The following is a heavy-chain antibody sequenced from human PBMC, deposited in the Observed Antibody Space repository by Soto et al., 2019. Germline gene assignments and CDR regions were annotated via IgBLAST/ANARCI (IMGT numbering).Heavy chain of an antibody. V-gene: IGHV3-72*01. J-gene: IGHJ3*01. CDR2: SRNKARGYTT. CDR3: VRDDSRGDSSAFDL. D-gene: IGHD3-10*01. Sequence: EVQLVESGGGLVQPGGSLRLSCAASGFTFSDHHIDWVRQAPGKGLEWVGRSRNKARGYTTEYAPSVKGRFTISRDASRSSVFLEMYSLKIDDTAMYYCVRDDSRGDSSAFDLWGQGTMVTDSS. CDR1: GFTFSDHH.